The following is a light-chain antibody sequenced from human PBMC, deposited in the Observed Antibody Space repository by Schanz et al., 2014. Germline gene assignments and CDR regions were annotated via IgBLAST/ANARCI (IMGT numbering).Light chain of an antibody. Sequence: EIVLTQSPATLSLSPGERATLSCRASQSVSSYLAWYQHKAGQAPRLLIYDASNRATGIPARFSGSGSGTDFTLTISSLEPEDFAIYYCQQYGSSVMYTFGQGTKLEI. CDR2: DAS. J-gene: IGKJ2*01. CDR3: QQYGSSVMYT. CDR1: QSVSSY. V-gene: IGKV3-11*01.